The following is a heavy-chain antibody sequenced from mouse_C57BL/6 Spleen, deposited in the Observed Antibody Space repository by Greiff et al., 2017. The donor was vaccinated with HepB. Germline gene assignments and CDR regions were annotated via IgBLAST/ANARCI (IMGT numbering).Heavy chain of an antibody. CDR2: IDPSDSYT. CDR3: ARSGITTGVDY. CDR1: GYTFTSYW. V-gene: IGHV1-69*01. J-gene: IGHJ2*01. Sequence: VQLQQPGAELVMPGASVKLSCKASGYTFTSYWMHWVKQRPGQGLEWIGEIDPSDSYTNYNQKFKGKSTLTVDKSSSTAYMQLSSLTSEDSAVYYCARSGITTGVDYWGQGTTLTVSS. D-gene: IGHD1-1*01.